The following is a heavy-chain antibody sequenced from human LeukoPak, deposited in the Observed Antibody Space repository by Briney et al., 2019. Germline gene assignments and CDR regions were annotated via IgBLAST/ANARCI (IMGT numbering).Heavy chain of an antibody. D-gene: IGHD6-13*01. J-gene: IGHJ4*02. CDR3: ARRAAAGWPRWVDY. Sequence: SETLSLTCTVSGDSISSSNYYWGWIRQPPGKGLEWIGNIHYSGSTYYNPSLKSRVTISVDTSKNQFSLKLSSVTAADTAVYYCARRAAAGWPRWVDYWGQGTLVTVSS. CDR1: GDSISSSNYY. V-gene: IGHV4-39*01. CDR2: IHYSGST.